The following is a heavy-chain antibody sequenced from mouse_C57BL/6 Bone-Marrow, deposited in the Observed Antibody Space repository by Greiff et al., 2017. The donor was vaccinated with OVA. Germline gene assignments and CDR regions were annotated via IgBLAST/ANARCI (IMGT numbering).Heavy chain of an antibody. CDR3: ARDPVGYYPAWFAY. V-gene: IGHV5-4*01. CDR2: ISDGGSYT. J-gene: IGHJ3*01. D-gene: IGHD2-3*01. Sequence: EVKVVESGGGLVKPGGSLKLSCAASGFTFSSYAMSWVRQTPEKRLEWVATISDGGSYTYYPDNVKGRFTISRDNAKNNLYLQMSHLKSEDTAMYYCARDPVGYYPAWFAYWGQGTLVTVSA. CDR1: GFTFSSYA.